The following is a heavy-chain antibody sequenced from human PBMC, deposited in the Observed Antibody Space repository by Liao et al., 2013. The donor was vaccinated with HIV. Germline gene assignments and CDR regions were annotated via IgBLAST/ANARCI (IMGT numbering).Heavy chain of an antibody. J-gene: IGHJ4*02. CDR1: GASLRGYY. V-gene: IGHV4-34*01. D-gene: IGHD5-12*01. Sequence: QVQLQQWGAGLLKPAETLSLTCAVDGASLRGYYWGWIRQPPGKGLEWLGEVTHSGGTNHNPSLKTRLTISVDASKNQVSLRLDSVTAADTAVYYCARGRTVATTPLAYWGQGTLVTVSS. CDR2: VTHSGGT. CDR3: ARGRTVATTPLAY.